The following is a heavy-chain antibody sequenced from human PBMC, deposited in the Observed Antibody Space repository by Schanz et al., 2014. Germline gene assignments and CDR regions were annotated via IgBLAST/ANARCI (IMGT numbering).Heavy chain of an antibody. Sequence: QVQLVESGGGVVQPGRSLRLSCAASGFTFSSYGMHWVRQAPGKGLEWVAAMSYDGSIKYYGDSVKGRFTISRDNSKNTLYLQMNTLRAEDTAVYYWARDRGYCSGGSCLTFDYWGQGTLVTDSS. V-gene: IGHV3-30*03. CDR3: ARDRGYCSGGSCLTFDY. D-gene: IGHD2-15*01. J-gene: IGHJ4*02. CDR1: GFTFSSYG. CDR2: MSYDGSIK.